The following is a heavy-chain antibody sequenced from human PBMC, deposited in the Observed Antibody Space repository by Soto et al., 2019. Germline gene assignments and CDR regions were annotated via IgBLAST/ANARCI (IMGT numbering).Heavy chain of an antibody. V-gene: IGHV3-20*04. CDR1: GFTFDDHG. CDR3: ARDGGVVVAVDAFDV. Sequence: ESVGGVVRPGGSLRLSCAASGFTFDDHGMTWVRQAPGKGLEWVSGITWNGATTGYADSVKGRFTISRDNAKNSLYLQMNSLRVEDTALYYCARDGGVVVAVDAFDVWGQGTMVTVSS. D-gene: IGHD6-19*01. CDR2: ITWNGATT. J-gene: IGHJ3*01.